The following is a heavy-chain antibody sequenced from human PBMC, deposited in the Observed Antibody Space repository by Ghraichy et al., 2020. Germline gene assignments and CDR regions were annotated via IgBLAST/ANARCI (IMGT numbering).Heavy chain of an antibody. CDR3: ARENAPSYDYIWGTYRSPDDY. V-gene: IGHV3-21*01. CDR1: GFTFSNYS. CDR2: ISSSSRYI. Sequence: GGSLRLSCAASGFTFSNYSMNWVRQAPGKGLEWVASISSSSRYIYYGDSVKGRFTISRDNAKNSLYLQMNSLRAEDTAVYYFARENAPSYDYIWGTYRSPDDYWGQGTLVTVSS. D-gene: IGHD3-16*02. J-gene: IGHJ4*02.